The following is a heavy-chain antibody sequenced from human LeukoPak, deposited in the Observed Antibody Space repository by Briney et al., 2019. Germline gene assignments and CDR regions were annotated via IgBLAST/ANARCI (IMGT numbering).Heavy chain of an antibody. D-gene: IGHD3-3*01. V-gene: IGHV5-51*01. Sequence: GESLKISCKGSGYSFTSYWIGWVRQMPGKGLEWMGIIYPGDSDTRYSPSFQGQVTISADKSISTAYLQWSSLKASDTAMYYCARRPPPYYDFWSGYFNYSDYWGQGTLVTVSS. CDR3: ARRPPPYYDFWSGYFNYSDY. CDR1: GYSFTSYW. J-gene: IGHJ4*02. CDR2: IYPGDSDT.